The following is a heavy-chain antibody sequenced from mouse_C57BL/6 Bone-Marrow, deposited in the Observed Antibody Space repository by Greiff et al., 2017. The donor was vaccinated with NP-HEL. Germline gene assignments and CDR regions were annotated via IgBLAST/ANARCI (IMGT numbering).Heavy chain of an antibody. V-gene: IGHV5-12*01. CDR3: ARHYDYDGLWYFDV. CDR2: ISNGGGST. Sequence: DVKLQESGGGLVQPGGSLKLSCAASGFTFSDYYMYWVRQTPEKRLEWVAYISNGGGSTYYPDTVKGRFTISRDNAKNTLYLQMSRLKSEDTAMYYCARHYDYDGLWYFDVWGTGTTVTVSS. J-gene: IGHJ1*03. D-gene: IGHD2-4*01. CDR1: GFTFSDYY.